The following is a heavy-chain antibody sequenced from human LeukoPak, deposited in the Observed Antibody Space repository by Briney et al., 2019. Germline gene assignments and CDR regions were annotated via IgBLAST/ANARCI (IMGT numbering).Heavy chain of an antibody. CDR3: ARHSLLKGWLVEFNYFDY. Sequence: SETLSLTCTVSGGSISSYYWSWIRQPPGKGLEWIGYIYYSGSTNYNPSLMSRVTISVDTSKNQFSLKLSSVTAADTAVYYCARHSLLKGWLVEFNYFDYWGQGTLVTVSS. D-gene: IGHD6-19*01. J-gene: IGHJ4*02. V-gene: IGHV4-59*08. CDR2: IYYSGST. CDR1: GGSISSYY.